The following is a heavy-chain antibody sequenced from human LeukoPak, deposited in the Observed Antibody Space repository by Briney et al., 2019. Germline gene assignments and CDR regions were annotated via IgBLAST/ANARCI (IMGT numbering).Heavy chain of an antibody. CDR3: ATRIAAAGVFDY. Sequence: SQTLSLTCTVSGGSISSGDYYWSWIRQPPGTGLEWIGYIYYSGSTYYNPSLKSRVTISVDTSKNQFFLKLSSVTAADTAVYYCATRIAAAGVFDYWGQGTLVTVSS. V-gene: IGHV4-30-4*01. CDR1: GGSISSGDYY. J-gene: IGHJ4*02. D-gene: IGHD6-13*01. CDR2: IYYSGST.